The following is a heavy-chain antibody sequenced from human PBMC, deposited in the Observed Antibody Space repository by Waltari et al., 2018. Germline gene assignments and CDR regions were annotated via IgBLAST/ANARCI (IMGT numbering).Heavy chain of an antibody. CDR2: ISSSSSYI. CDR3: AREPTFTGGYYFQH. V-gene: IGHV3-21*01. J-gene: IGHJ1*01. CDR1: GFTFSSYS. Sequence: EVQLVESGGGLVKPGGSLRLSCAASGFTFSSYSMNWVRQAPGKGLEWVSSISSSSSYIYYADSGKVRFTSSRDNAKNSLYLQMNSLRAEDTAVYYCAREPTFTGGYYFQHWGQGTLVTVSS. D-gene: IGHD5-12*01.